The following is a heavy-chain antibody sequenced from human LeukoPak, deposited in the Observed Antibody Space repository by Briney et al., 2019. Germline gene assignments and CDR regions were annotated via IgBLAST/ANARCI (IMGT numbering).Heavy chain of an antibody. CDR1: GFTFSSYS. J-gene: IGHJ4*02. D-gene: IGHD3-22*01. CDR3: ARAPSSGTYYFDY. Sequence: GGSLRLSCAASGFTFSSYSMNWVRQAPGKGLDWVSYISSSSSTIYYADSVKGRFTISRDNAKNSLYLQMNSLRAEDTAVYYCARAPSSGTYYFDYWGQGTLVTVSS. CDR2: ISSSSSTI. V-gene: IGHV3-48*01.